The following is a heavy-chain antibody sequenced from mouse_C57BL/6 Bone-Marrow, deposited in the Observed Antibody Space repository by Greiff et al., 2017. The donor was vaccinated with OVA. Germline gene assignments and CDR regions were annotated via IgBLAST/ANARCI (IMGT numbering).Heavy chain of an antibody. V-gene: IGHV1-82*01. J-gene: IGHJ1*03. CDR3: ASHYYDYDVWYFDV. CDR2: IYPGDGDT. D-gene: IGHD2-4*01. CDR1: GYAFSSSW. Sequence: QVQLQQSGPELVKPGASVKISCKASGYAFSSSWMNWVKQRPGKGLEWIGRIYPGDGDTKYNGKLKGKATLTAYKSSSTAYMQLSSLTSEDSAVYFCASHYYDYDVWYFDVWGTGTTVTVSS.